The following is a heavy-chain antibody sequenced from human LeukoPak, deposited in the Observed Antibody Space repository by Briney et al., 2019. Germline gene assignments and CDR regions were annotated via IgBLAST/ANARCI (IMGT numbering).Heavy chain of an antibody. Sequence: GASVKVSCKASGGTFSNYAISWVRQAPGQGLEWMGGIIPIFGTANYAQKFQGRVTITTDESTSTAYMELSSLRSEDTAVYYCARADSSGWPYYYYYCYMDLWGTGTTVTVSS. CDR1: GGTFSNYA. V-gene: IGHV1-69*05. J-gene: IGHJ6*03. CDR2: IIPIFGTA. CDR3: ARADSSGWPYYYYYCYMDL. D-gene: IGHD6-19*01.